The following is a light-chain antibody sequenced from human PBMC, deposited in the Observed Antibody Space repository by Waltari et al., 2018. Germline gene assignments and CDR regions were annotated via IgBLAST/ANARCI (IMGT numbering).Light chain of an antibody. CDR2: DAS. J-gene: IGKJ1*01. Sequence: VMTQSPPTLSVSPGERVTLSCRASQSVSSNLAWYQQKPGQAPRLLIYDASTRATGVPGRFSGSGSGTQFTLTISSLQSEDVAVYFCQQYNNWPPLTFGQGTKVEI. CDR1: QSVSSN. V-gene: IGKV3D-15*01. CDR3: QQYNNWPPLT.